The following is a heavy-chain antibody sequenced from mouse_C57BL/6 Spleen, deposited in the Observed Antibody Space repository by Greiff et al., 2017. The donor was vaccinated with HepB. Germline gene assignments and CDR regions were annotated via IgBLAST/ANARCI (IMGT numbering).Heavy chain of an antibody. CDR1: GYTFTSYW. V-gene: IGHV1-69*01. Sequence: VQLQQPGAELVMPGASVKLSCKASGYTFTSYWMHWVKQRPGQGLEWIGEIDPSDSYTNYNQKFKGKSKLTVDKSSSTAYMQLSSLTSEDSAVYYCARKDRAWFAYWGQGTLVTVSA. J-gene: IGHJ3*01. CDR2: IDPSDSYT. CDR3: ARKDRAWFAY. D-gene: IGHD2-14*01.